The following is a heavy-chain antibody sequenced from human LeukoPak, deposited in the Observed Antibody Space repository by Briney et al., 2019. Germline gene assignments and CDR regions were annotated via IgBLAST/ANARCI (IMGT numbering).Heavy chain of an antibody. D-gene: IGHD4-23*01. J-gene: IGHJ2*01. CDR3: ASSYGGPWYFDL. V-gene: IGHV4-59*01. CDR2: IFLSGST. Sequence: SETLSLTCTVPGASISSYYWSWIRQPPGRGLEWVGYIFLSGSTNHSPSLKNRVTISVDTSKNQFSLKLSSVTAADTAVYYCASSYGGPWYFDLWGRGTLVTVSS. CDR1: GASISSYY.